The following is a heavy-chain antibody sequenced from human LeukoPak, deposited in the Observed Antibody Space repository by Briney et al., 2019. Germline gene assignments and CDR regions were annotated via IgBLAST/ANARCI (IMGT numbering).Heavy chain of an antibody. D-gene: IGHD3-10*01. J-gene: IGHJ4*02. V-gene: IGHV3-23*01. CDR3: AKIGSYYFDY. CDR1: GFTFSSSA. CDR2: ITGSGGLT. Sequence: GGSLRFSCAASGFTFSSSAISWVRQAPGKGLEWVSTITGSGGLTYYADSVKGRFTFSRDNSKNTLYLQMNSLRAEDTAIYYCAKIGSYYFDYWGQGTLVTVSS.